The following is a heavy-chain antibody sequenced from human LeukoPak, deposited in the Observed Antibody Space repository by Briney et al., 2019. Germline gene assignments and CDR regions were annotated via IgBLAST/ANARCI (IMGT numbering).Heavy chain of an antibody. V-gene: IGHV4-59*08. CDR3: ARRKRSDMDSSKKGGAFDI. CDR2: IYYSGST. Sequence: RASETLSLTCTVSGGSISSYYWSWIRQPPGKGLEWIGYIYYSGSTNYNPSLKSRVTISVDTSKNQFSLKLSSVTAADTAVYYCARRKRSDMDSSKKGGAFDIWGQGTMVTVSS. CDR1: GGSISSYY. J-gene: IGHJ3*02. D-gene: IGHD6-13*01.